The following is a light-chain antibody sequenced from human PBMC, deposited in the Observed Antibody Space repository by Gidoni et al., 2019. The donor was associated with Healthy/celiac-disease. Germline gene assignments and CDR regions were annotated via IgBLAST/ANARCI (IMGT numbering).Light chain of an antibody. V-gene: IGKV3-11*01. CDR3: QQRSNWRST. J-gene: IGKJ4*01. CDR1: QSVSSY. CDR2: DAS. Sequence: EIVLTHSPATLSLSPGERATLSCRASQSVSSYLAWYQQKPGQAPRLLIDDASNRATGIPARFSGSGSGTDFTLTISSLEPEDFAVYYCQQRSNWRSTFGGGTKVEIK.